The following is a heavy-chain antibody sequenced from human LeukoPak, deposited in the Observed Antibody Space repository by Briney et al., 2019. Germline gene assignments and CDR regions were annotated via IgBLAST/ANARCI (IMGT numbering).Heavy chain of an antibody. CDR1: GFTFSSYA. Sequence: GGSLRLSCAASGFTFSSYAMHWVRQAPGKGLEWVAVISYDGSNKYYADSVKGRFTISRDNSKNTLYLQMNSLRAEDTAVYYCARTYSSGWYFDYWGQGTLVTVSS. D-gene: IGHD6-19*01. V-gene: IGHV3-30-3*01. CDR2: ISYDGSNK. J-gene: IGHJ4*02. CDR3: ARTYSSGWYFDY.